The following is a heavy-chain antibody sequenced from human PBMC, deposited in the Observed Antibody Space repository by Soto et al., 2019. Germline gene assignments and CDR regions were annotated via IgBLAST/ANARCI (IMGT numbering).Heavy chain of an antibody. CDR1: GGSISSGGYY. CDR3: AISVFP. CDR2: IY. Sequence: QVQLQESGPGLVKPSQTLSLTCTVSGGSISSGGYYWSWIRQHPGKGLEWIGYIYYNPSLKSRVTISVDTPKNQFSLKLSSVTAADTAVYYCAISVFPWGQGTLVTVSS. V-gene: IGHV4-31*03. J-gene: IGHJ5*02.